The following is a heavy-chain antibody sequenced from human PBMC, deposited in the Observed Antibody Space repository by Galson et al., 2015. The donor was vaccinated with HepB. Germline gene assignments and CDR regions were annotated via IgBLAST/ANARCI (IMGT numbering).Heavy chain of an antibody. J-gene: IGHJ3*02. CDR3: ARLYDSSGYYYGNDAFDI. CDR2: IYYSGST. CDR1: GGSISSSSYY. Sequence: SLTCTVSGGSISSSSYYWGWIRQPPGKGLEWIGSIYYSGSTYYNPSLKSRVTISVDTSKNQFSLKLSSVTAADTAVYYCARLYDSSGYYYGNDAFDIWGQGTMVTVSS. V-gene: IGHV4-39*07. D-gene: IGHD3-22*01.